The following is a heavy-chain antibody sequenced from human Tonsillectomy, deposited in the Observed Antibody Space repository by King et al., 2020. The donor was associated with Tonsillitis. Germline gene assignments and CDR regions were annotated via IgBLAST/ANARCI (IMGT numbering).Heavy chain of an antibody. CDR3: ARQGAIQDSFDV. D-gene: IGHD4/OR15-4a*01. CDR1: GYSISSGYY. J-gene: IGHJ3*01. V-gene: IGHV4-38-2*02. Sequence: VQLQESGPGLVKPSETLSLTCSVSGYSISSGYYWGWIRQPPGKGLEWIGSIFHSGATYNNPSLRSRVTISVDTSKNQFSLKLRSVTAADTAVYYCARQGAIQDSFDVWGQGTTVTVSS. CDR2: IFHSGAT.